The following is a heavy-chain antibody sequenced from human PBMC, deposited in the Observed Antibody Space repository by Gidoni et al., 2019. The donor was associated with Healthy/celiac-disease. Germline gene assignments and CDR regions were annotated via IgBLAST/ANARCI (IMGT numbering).Heavy chain of an antibody. CDR3: ARSGSGWDDDAFDI. CDR1: GGSFSGYY. CDR2: INHSGST. Sequence: QVQLQQWGAGLLKPSETLSLTCAVYGGSFSGYYWSRIRQPPGKGLEWIGEINHSGSTNYNPSRKSRVTISVDTSKNQFSLKLSSVTAADTAVYYWARSGSGWDDDAFDIWGQGTMVTVSS. V-gene: IGHV4-34*01. D-gene: IGHD6-19*01. J-gene: IGHJ3*02.